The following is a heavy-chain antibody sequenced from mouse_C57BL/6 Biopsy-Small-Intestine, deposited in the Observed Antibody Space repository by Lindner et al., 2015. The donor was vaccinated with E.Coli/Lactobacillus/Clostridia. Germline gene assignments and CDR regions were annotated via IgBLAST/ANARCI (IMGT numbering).Heavy chain of an antibody. J-gene: IGHJ2*01. CDR2: IIPSSGYT. CDR1: GYTFTRYW. CDR3: ARREVYYFDY. V-gene: IGHV1-7*01. Sequence: VQLQESGAELAKPGASVKLSCKASGYTFTRYWMYWVKQRPAQGLEWIGYIIPSSGYTKYNQKFKDKATLTADKSSSIAYMQLSSLTYEDSAVYYCARREVYYFDYWGQGTTLTVSS.